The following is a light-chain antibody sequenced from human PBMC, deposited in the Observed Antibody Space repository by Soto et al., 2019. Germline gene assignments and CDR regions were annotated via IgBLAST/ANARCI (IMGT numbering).Light chain of an antibody. CDR3: QQYDDFPQT. J-gene: IGKJ1*01. CDR1: QDIRKH. V-gene: IGKV1-33*01. CDR2: DAS. Sequence: QMTQSPSSLSASVGDRVTITCQASQDIRKHLAWYQQIPGKAPKLLISDASDLQTGDPSRFSGRGSGADYTFSISSLQPEDVGTYFCQQYDDFPQTFGQGTKVDI.